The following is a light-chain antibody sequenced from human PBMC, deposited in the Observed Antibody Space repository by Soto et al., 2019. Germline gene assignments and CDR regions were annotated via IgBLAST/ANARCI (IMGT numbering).Light chain of an antibody. CDR1: SSDVGGYSY. CDR3: SSYARNRDVL. V-gene: IGLV2-8*01. Sequence: QSVLTQPPSASGSPGQSVAISCTGTSSDVGGYSYFSWYQQHPGKAPKLMIYEVSKRPSGVPDRFSGSKSGNTAALSVSGLQAEDEADDYCSSYARNRDVLFGGGTKLTVL. CDR2: EVS. J-gene: IGLJ2*01.